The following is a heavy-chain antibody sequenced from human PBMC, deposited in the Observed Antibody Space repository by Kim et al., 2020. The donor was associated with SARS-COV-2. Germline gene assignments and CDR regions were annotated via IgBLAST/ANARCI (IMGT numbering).Heavy chain of an antibody. D-gene: IGHD6-19*01. J-gene: IGHJ4*01. Sequence: VRGRFTVSRDNAKNTLYLQMNSLTAEDTAVYDCARGDWSRGSNHFDHWGRGTLVTVSP. V-gene: IGHV3-48*03. CDR3: ARGDWSRGSNHFDH.